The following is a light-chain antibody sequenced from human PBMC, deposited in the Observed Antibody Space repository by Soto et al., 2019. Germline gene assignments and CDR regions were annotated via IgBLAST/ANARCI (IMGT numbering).Light chain of an antibody. V-gene: IGLV1-44*01. CDR3: AAWDDSLNGYV. Sequence: QYVLTQPPSASGTPGQRVTISCSGSSSNIGSNSVNLFHQLPGTAPKLLIYGSNQRPSGVPDRFSGSKSGTSASLAISGLQSEDEADYYCAAWDDSLNGYVFGTGTKVTVL. CDR2: GSN. J-gene: IGLJ1*01. CDR1: SSNIGSNS.